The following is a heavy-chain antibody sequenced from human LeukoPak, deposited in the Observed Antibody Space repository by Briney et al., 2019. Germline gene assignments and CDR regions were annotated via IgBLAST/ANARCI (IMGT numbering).Heavy chain of an antibody. CDR2: ISGDGGST. Sequence: GGSLRLSCAASGFTFDDYTMHWVRQAPGKGLEWGSLISGDGGSTYYADSVKGRFTISRDNSKNSLYLQMNSLRIEDTALYYCAKERYSYGSRYFDYWGQGTLVTVSS. J-gene: IGHJ4*02. D-gene: IGHD5-18*01. CDR3: AKERYSYGSRYFDY. CDR1: GFTFDDYT. V-gene: IGHV3-43*02.